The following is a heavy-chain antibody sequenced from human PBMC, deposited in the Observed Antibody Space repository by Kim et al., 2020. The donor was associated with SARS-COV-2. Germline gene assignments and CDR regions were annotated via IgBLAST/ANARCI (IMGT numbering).Heavy chain of an antibody. CDR1: GGSFSGYY. CDR3: ARGRGSSSWYIGGMDV. Sequence: SETLSLTCAVYGGSFSGYYWSWIRQPPGKGLEWIGEINHSGSTNYNPSLKSRVTISVDTSKNQFSLKLSSVPAADTAVYYCARGRGSSSWYIGGMDVWGQGTTVTVSS. J-gene: IGHJ6*02. CDR2: INHSGST. D-gene: IGHD6-13*01. V-gene: IGHV4-34*01.